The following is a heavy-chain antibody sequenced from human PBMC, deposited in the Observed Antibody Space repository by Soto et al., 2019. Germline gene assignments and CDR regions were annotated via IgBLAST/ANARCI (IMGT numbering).Heavy chain of an antibody. D-gene: IGHD4-17*01. V-gene: IGHV1-69*12. CDR1: GGTFSSYA. CDR2: IIPIFGTA. CDR3: ATSRREDYRRKYYFDY. Sequence: QVQLVQSGAEVKKPGSSVKVSCKASGGTFSSYAISWVRQAPGQGLEWMGGIIPIFGTANYAQKFQGRVTITADESTSTAYMELSSLRSEDTAVYYCATSRREDYRRKYYFDYWGQGTLVTVSS. J-gene: IGHJ4*02.